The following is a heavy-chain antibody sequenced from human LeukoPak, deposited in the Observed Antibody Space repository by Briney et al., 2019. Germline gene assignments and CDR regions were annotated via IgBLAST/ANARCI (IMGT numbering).Heavy chain of an antibody. CDR1: GFTFSSYV. V-gene: IGHV3-23*01. CDR3: ATYSSSWYYYGMDV. D-gene: IGHD6-13*01. J-gene: IGHJ6*02. Sequence: RGRSLRLSCAASGFTFSSYVMSWVRQAPGKGLEWVSAISGSGGSTYYADSAKGRFTISRDNSKNTLYLQMNSLRAEDTAVYYCATYSSSWYYYGMDVWGQGTTVTVSS. CDR2: ISGSGGST.